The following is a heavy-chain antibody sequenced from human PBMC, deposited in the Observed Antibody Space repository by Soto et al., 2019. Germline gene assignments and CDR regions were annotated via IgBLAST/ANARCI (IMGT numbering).Heavy chain of an antibody. CDR3: ARSRYGDYVGY. CDR2: ISSSSSTI. Sequence: PGWSMRLSCAASGLTFSSYSMNWVRQDPGKGLERVSYISSSSSTIYYADSVKGRFTISRDNAKNSLYLQMNSLRAEDTAVYYGARSRYGDYVGYWGERTLVPVAS. CDR1: GLTFSSYS. D-gene: IGHD4-17*01. J-gene: IGHJ4*02. V-gene: IGHV3-48*01.